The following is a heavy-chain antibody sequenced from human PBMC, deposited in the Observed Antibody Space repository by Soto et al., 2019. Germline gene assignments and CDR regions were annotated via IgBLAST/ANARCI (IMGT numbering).Heavy chain of an antibody. CDR1: GFTFSSYS. CDR2: ISSSSSYI. CDR3: ARGVATDYYYYGMDV. Sequence: EVQLVESGGGLVKPGGSLRLSCAASGFTFSSYSMNWVRQAPGKGLEWVSSISSSSSYIYYADSVKGRFTIYGDNAKNSLDLQMNSLRAEDTAVYYCARGVATDYYYYGMDVWGQGPTVTVSS. V-gene: IGHV3-21*01. D-gene: IGHD5-12*01. J-gene: IGHJ6*02.